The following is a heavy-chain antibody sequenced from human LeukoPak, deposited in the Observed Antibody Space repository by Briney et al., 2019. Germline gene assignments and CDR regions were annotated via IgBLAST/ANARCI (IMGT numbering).Heavy chain of an antibody. Sequence: SSETLSLTCAVSGYSISSGYYWGWIRQPPGKGLEWIGSIYHSGSIYYNPSLKSRVTISVDTSKNQFSLKLSSVTAADTAVYYCSRKRWFGELFLFDYWGQGTLVTVSS. CDR3: SRKRWFGELFLFDY. D-gene: IGHD3-10*01. CDR1: GYSISSGYY. J-gene: IGHJ4*02. CDR2: IYHSGSI. V-gene: IGHV4-38-2*01.